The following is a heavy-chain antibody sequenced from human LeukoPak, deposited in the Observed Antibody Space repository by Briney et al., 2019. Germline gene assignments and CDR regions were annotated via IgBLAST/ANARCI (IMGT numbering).Heavy chain of an antibody. CDR3: ARGGRGLLWFGESDPV. V-gene: IGHV4-59*01. CDR2: IYYSGST. Sequence: SETLSLTCTVSGGSISSYYWSWIRQPPGKGLEWIGYIYYSGSTNYNPSLKSRVTISVDTSKNQFSLKLSSVTAADTAVYYCARGGRGLLWFGESDPVCGQGTLVTVSS. J-gene: IGHJ4*02. D-gene: IGHD3-10*01. CDR1: GGSISSYY.